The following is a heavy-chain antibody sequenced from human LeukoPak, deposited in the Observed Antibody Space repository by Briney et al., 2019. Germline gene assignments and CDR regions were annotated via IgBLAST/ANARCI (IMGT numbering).Heavy chain of an antibody. V-gene: IGHV1-18*04. J-gene: IGHJ6*02. CDR1: GYSFTSYW. D-gene: IGHD3-9*01. CDR3: ASLRYDILTGYYYGMDV. CDR2: ISAYNGNT. Sequence: GESLKISCKGSGYSFTSYWIGWVRQAPGQGLEWMGWISAYNGNTNYAQKLQGRVTMTTDTSTSTAYMELRSLRSDDTAVYYCASLRYDILTGYYYGMDVWGQGTTVTVSS.